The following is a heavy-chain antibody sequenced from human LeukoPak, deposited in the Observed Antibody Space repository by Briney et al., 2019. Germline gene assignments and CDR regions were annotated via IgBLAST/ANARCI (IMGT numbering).Heavy chain of an antibody. CDR1: GFTFSSYS. V-gene: IGHV3-48*01. CDR2: IISSSSVI. J-gene: IGHJ4*02. D-gene: IGHD3-16*01. Sequence: GGSLRLSCATSGFTFSSYSMNWVRQAPGKGLEWISYIISSSSVIYYADSVKGRFTISRDNAKSSLYLQMNSLRAEDTAVYYCARARPGYDTPPYYFDFWGQGTLVTGSS. CDR3: ARARPGYDTPPYYFDF.